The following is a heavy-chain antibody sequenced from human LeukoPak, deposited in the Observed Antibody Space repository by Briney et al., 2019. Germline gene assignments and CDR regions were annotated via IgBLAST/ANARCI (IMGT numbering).Heavy chain of an antibody. CDR1: GYTFTGYY. CDR3: ARAGYSSGWYWFDP. D-gene: IGHD6-19*01. V-gene: IGHV1-2*02. Sequence: GASVKVSCKASGYTFTGYYMHWVRQAPGQGLEWMGWINPNSGGTNYAQKFQGRVTMTRDTSISTAYMELSRLRSDDTAVYYCARAGYSSGWYWFDPWGQGTLVTASS. CDR2: INPNSGGT. J-gene: IGHJ5*02.